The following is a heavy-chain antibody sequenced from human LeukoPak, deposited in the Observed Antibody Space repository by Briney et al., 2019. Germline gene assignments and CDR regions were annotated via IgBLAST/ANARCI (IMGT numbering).Heavy chain of an antibody. V-gene: IGHV3-9*01. CDR3: AKDRNYYDSSGFDP. D-gene: IGHD3-22*01. J-gene: IGHJ5*02. CDR1: GFTIDDYA. CDR2: ISWNSGSI. Sequence: GGSLRLSCAASGFTIDDYAMHWVRQAPGKGLEWVSGISWNSGSIGYADSVKGRFTISRDNAKNSLYLQMNSLRAEDTALYYCAKDRNYYDSSGFDPWGQGTLVTVSS.